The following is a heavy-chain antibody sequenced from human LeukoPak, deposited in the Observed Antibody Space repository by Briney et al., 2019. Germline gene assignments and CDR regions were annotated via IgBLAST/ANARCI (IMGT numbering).Heavy chain of an antibody. J-gene: IGHJ4*02. D-gene: IGHD4-17*01. CDR1: GYTFTGYY. V-gene: IGHV1-2*06. CDR2: ISPNNGGT. CDR3: ARSKDYGDYGGYDY. Sequence: ALVKVSCKASGYTFTGYYAHWVRQAPGQGLEWMGRISPNNGGTNYAQKFQGRVTMTRDTSISTAYMKLSRLRSDDTAVYYCARSKDYGDYGGYDYWGQGTLVTVSS.